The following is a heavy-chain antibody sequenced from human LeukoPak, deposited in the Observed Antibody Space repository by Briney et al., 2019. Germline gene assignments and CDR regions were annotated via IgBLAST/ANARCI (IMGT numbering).Heavy chain of an antibody. CDR3: ARTIAAALDY. CDR2: IYYSGST. D-gene: IGHD6-13*01. Sequence: SETLSLTCTVSGGSISSSSYYWGWIRQPPGKGLEWIGSIYYSGSTYYNPSLKSRVTISVDTSKNQFSLKLSSVTAADTAGYYCARTIAAALDYWGQGTLVTVSS. V-gene: IGHV4-39*01. CDR1: GGSISSSSYY. J-gene: IGHJ4*02.